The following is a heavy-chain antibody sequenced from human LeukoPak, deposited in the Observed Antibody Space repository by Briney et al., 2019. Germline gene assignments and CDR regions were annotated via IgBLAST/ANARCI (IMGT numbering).Heavy chain of an antibody. CDR2: IYYSGSA. CDR3: ARERGGQRTGQFDQ. Sequence: PSETLSLTCTVSGDSIRSSYWSWIRQPPGETLEWVGYIYYSGSANYNPSLKDRVSTSVDTSKNQLSLRLSSVTAADTAVYYCARERGGQRTGQFDQWGQGILVTVSS. CDR1: GDSIRSSY. V-gene: IGHV4-59*01. J-gene: IGHJ4*02. D-gene: IGHD1-1*01.